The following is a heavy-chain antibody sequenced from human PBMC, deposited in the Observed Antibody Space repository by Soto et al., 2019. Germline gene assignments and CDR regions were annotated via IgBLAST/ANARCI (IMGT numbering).Heavy chain of an antibody. D-gene: IGHD3-16*01. Sequence: SETLSLTCTVSGGSISSSSDYWGWIRQPPGKGLEWIGYIYYSGSTNYNPSLKSRVTISVDTSKNQFSLKLSSVTAADTAVYYCARGGRSRYFQHWGQGTQVTVSS. V-gene: IGHV4-61*05. CDR2: IYYSGST. CDR3: ARGGRSRYFQH. J-gene: IGHJ1*01. CDR1: GGSISSSSDY.